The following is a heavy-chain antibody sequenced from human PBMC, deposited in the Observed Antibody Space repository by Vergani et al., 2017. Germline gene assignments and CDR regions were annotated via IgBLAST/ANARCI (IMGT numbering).Heavy chain of an antibody. CDR1: GFSLSTSGVG. CDR3: ARIGWVSYGPVVAFDI. CDR2: IYWDDDK. D-gene: IGHD4-17*01. Sequence: QITLKESGPTLVKPTQTLTLTCTFSGFSLSTSGVGVGWIRQPPGKALEWLALIYWDDDKRYSPSLKSRLTIIKDTSKNQVVLTMTNMDPVDTATYYCARIGWVSYGPVVAFDIWGQGTMVTVSS. J-gene: IGHJ3*02. V-gene: IGHV2-5*02.